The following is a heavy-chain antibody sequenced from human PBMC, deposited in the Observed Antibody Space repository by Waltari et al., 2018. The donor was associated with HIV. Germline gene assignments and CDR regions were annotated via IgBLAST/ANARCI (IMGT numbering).Heavy chain of an antibody. Sequence: AESGGRLIQPGGSLGLACTASNFSVSGKRLTRNRQAPGGSLESVAVIKPLDDTHSADSVSGPFTISRAKSRTAVLLIMNGLFVDDTATYFCATDVRYYGPWGQGTRVTVSS. CDR2: IKPLDDT. J-gene: IGHJ5*02. D-gene: IGHD3-10*01. CDR3: ATDVRYYGP. CDR1: NFSVSGKR. V-gene: IGHV3-53*01.